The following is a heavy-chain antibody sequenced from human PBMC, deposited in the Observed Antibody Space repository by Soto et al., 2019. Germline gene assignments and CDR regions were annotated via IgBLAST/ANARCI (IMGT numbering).Heavy chain of an antibody. Sequence: QAVGSLRLSCAASGFTFATYWMDWLRQAPGKGLEWVASIKEDGGVRDYADSVKGRFTISRDNAKNSVYLQMDSLRAEDTAVYYCARDTHYSTFDCWGQG. J-gene: IGHJ4*02. CDR2: IKEDGGVR. V-gene: IGHV3-7*01. CDR3: ARDTHYSTFDC. D-gene: IGHD2-15*01. CDR1: GFTFATYW.